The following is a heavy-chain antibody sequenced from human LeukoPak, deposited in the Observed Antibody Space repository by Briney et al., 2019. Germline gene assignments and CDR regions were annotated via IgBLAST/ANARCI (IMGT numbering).Heavy chain of an antibody. CDR2: IFYSGST. CDR1: GGSISGSNYY. J-gene: IGHJ4*02. Sequence: SETLSLTCTVSGGSISGSNYYWTWIRQPPGKGLEWIASIFYSGSTYYSPSLKSRVTISVDRSKNQFSLKLSSVTAADTAVYYCASRGDYWGQGTLVTVSS. CDR3: ASRGDY. V-gene: IGHV4-39*07.